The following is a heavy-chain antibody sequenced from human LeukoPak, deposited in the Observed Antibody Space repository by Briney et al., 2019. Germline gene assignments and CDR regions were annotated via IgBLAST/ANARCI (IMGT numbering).Heavy chain of an antibody. CDR3: ARALDFWSGYPFDP. Sequence: SETLSLTCNVSGGSISSGSYYWSWIRQPAGKGLDWIGRIYTSGSTNYNPSLKSRVTISVDTSKNQFSLKLSSVTAADTAVYYCARALDFWSGYPFDPWGQGTLVTVSS. V-gene: IGHV4-61*02. CDR2: IYTSGST. J-gene: IGHJ5*02. CDR1: GGSISSGSYY. D-gene: IGHD3-3*01.